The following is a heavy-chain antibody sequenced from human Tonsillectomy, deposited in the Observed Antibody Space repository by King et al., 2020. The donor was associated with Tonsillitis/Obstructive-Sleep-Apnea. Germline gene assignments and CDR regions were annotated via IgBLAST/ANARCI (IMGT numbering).Heavy chain of an antibody. CDR2: IYSGGST. Sequence: VQLVESGGGLIHPGGSLRLSCAASGFSVSQSFMSWVRQAPGKGLEWVSVIYSGGSTYHRDSVKGRFTISRDNSQNSLYLQMISLRADDTAVYFCGAWGPTDALDIWGQGTVVTVSS. D-gene: IGHD3-16*01. J-gene: IGHJ3*02. CDR3: GAWGPTDALDI. V-gene: IGHV3-53*01. CDR1: GFSVSQSF.